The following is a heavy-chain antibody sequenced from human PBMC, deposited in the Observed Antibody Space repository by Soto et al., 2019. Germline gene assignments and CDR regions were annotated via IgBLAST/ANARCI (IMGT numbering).Heavy chain of an antibody. Sequence: QVQLVQSGAEVKKPGSSVKVSCKASGGTFSSYTISWVRQAPGQGLEWMGRIIPILGIANYAQKFQGRVTITADKSTSTDYMELSSLRSEDTAVYYCARGTMVRGVNPYYYGMDVWGQGTTVTVSS. CDR2: IIPILGIA. V-gene: IGHV1-69*02. CDR1: GGTFSSYT. D-gene: IGHD3-10*01. CDR3: ARGTMVRGVNPYYYGMDV. J-gene: IGHJ6*02.